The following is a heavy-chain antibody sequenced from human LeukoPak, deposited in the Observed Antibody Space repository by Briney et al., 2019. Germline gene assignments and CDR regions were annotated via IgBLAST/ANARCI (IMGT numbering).Heavy chain of an antibody. D-gene: IGHD2-15*01. Sequence: GGSLRLSCAASGFTSSGYAMSWVRHAPGKGPGWVSVICANNDNTYHADSVKGRFTIYRDNSKNTLYLQMNSLRAAETAVYYCAKGSSASCYSASADWGQGTLVTVSS. CDR2: ICANNDNT. CDR1: GFTSSGYA. J-gene: IGHJ4*02. CDR3: AKGSSASCYSASAD. V-gene: IGHV3-23*01.